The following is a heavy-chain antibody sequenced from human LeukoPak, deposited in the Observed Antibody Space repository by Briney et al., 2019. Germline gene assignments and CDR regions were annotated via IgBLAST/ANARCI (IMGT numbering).Heavy chain of an antibody. Sequence: GGSLRLSCAASGFTFSSYGMHWVRQAPGKGLEWVAFIRYDGSNKYYADSVKGRFTISRDNAKNSLYLQMNSLRAEDTAVYYCARFLFPEYYYGSGSYYAYWGQGTLVTVSS. V-gene: IGHV3-30*02. CDR2: IRYDGSNK. J-gene: IGHJ4*02. D-gene: IGHD3-10*01. CDR1: GFTFSSYG. CDR3: ARFLFPEYYYGSGSYYAY.